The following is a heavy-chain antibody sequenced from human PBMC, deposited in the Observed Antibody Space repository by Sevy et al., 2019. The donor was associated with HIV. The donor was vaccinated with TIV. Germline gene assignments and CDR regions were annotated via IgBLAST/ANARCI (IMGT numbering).Heavy chain of an antibody. CDR3: ARARVDFDY. CDR1: AFIFSSYT. J-gene: IGHJ4*02. CDR2: VSSDSSHI. V-gene: IGHV3-21*01. Sequence: GRSLRLSCAGSAFIFSSYTVNWVRQAPGKGLEWVASVSSDSSHIYYAESVRGRFTISRDNAKNSAFLQMDSLRVEDTAVYYCARARVDFDYWGPGTLVTVSS.